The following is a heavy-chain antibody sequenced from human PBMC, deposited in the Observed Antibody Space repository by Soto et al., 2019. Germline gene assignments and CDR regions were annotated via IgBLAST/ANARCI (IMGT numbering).Heavy chain of an antibody. Sequence: PGGSLRLSCAASGFTFSRYLMSWVRQAPGKGLEWVANIKQDGSEKYYVDSVKGRFTISRDNAKNSLYLQMNSLRAEDTAVYYCARDHADYDFWSGSRYYFDYWGQGTLVTVSS. CDR3: ARDHADYDFWSGSRYYFDY. J-gene: IGHJ4*02. CDR2: IKQDGSEK. V-gene: IGHV3-7*01. D-gene: IGHD3-3*01. CDR1: GFTFSRYL.